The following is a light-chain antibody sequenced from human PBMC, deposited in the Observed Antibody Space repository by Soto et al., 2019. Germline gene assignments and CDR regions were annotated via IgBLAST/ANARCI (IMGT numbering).Light chain of an antibody. CDR2: GAS. J-gene: IGKJ4*01. CDR3: QQYGSSPLT. Sequence: EIVLTQSPGTLSLSPGERATLSCRASQSVSSSYLARYQQKPGQAPRLLIYGASSRATGIPDRFSDSGSGTDFTLTISRLEPEDFAVYYCQQYGSSPLTFGGGTKVEIK. CDR1: QSVSSSY. V-gene: IGKV3-20*01.